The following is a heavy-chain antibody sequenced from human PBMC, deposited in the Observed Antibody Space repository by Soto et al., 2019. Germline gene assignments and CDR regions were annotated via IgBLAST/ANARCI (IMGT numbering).Heavy chain of an antibody. CDR3: AKDYKGASASVYN. D-gene: IGHD3-16*02. Sequence: GRSLSPWREASGFNLSSYALSWVRQAKGTGPEWVSAISGSGGSTYYADSVKGRFTISRDNSKNTLYRQMNRQRAEDTTVYYCAKDYKGASASVYNWGQGTLVTVS. V-gene: IGHV3-23*01. CDR1: GFNLSSYA. J-gene: IGHJ4*02. CDR2: ISGSGGST.